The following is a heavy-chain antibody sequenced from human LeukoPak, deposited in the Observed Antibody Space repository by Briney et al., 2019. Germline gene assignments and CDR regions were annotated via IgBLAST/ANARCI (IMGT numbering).Heavy chain of an antibody. V-gene: IGHV3-21*01. J-gene: IGHJ4*02. CDR1: GFTFSSYS. Sequence: TGGSLRLSCAASGFTFSSYSMNWVRQAPGQGLEWVSSISSSSSYIYYADSVKGRFTISRDNAKNSLYLQMNSLRAEDTAVYYCARDSGYSSSPQYWGQGTLVTVSS. CDR2: ISSSSSYI. D-gene: IGHD6-13*01. CDR3: ARDSGYSSSPQY.